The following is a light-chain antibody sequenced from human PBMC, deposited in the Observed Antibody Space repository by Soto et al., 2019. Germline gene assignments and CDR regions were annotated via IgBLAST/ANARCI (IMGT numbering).Light chain of an antibody. Sequence: IVLTQSPGTLSLSPGERATLSCRASQSVSSSYLAWYQQKPGQAPGLLIYGASSRATGIPDRFSGSGSGTDFTLTISRLEPEDFAVYYCQQYGGSRTFGQGTKVEIK. J-gene: IGKJ1*01. CDR1: QSVSSSY. CDR2: GAS. CDR3: QQYGGSRT. V-gene: IGKV3-20*01.